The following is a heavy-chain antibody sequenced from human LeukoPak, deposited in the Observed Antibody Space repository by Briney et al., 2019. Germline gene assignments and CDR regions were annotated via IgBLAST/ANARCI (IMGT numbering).Heavy chain of an antibody. J-gene: IGHJ6*02. CDR2: ISSSSSYI. CDR1: GFTFSSYS. CDR3: ARVRNTPPFYYYGMDV. V-gene: IGHV3-21*01. Sequence: GGSLRLSCAASGFTFSSYSMNWVRQAPGKGLEWVSSISSSSSYIYYADSVKGRFTISRDNAKNSLYLQMNSLRAEDTAVYYCARVRNTPPFYYYGMDVWGQGTTATVSS.